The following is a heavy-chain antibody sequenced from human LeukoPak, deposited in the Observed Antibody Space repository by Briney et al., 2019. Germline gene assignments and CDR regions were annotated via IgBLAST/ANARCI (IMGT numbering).Heavy chain of an antibody. Sequence: PSETLSLTCAVYGGSFSDYYWTWIRQPPGKGLEWIGEINHSGSPNNNPSLKSRVSISFDTSKNQFSLKLTSVTAADTAVYYCASVVVVAATHFDYWGQGTLVTVSS. V-gene: IGHV4-34*01. CDR1: GGSFSDYY. D-gene: IGHD2-15*01. CDR3: ASVVVVAATHFDY. J-gene: IGHJ4*02. CDR2: INHSGSP.